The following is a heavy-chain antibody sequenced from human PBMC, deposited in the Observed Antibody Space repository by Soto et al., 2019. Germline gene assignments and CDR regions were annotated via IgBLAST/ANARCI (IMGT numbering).Heavy chain of an antibody. J-gene: IGHJ6*02. V-gene: IGHV4-59*01. D-gene: IGHD6-19*01. CDR1: GGSISSYY. Sequence: QVQLQESGPGLVKPSETLSLTCTVSGGSISSYYWSWVRQPPGKGLEWIGYIYYSGSTNYNPSLKSRVXXSXDXXKNQFSLKLSSVTAADTAVYYCARDYSSGWYGMDVWGQGTTVTVSS. CDR2: IYYSGST. CDR3: ARDYSSGWYGMDV.